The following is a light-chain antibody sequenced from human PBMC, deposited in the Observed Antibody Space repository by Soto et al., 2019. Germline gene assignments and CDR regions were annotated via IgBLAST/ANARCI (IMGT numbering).Light chain of an antibody. V-gene: IGKV1-39*01. J-gene: IGKJ3*01. CDR3: QETYSVPFFS. CDR2: AAS. CDR1: ESISTY. Sequence: DIQLTQSPSSLSASVGDRVTITCRASESISTYLNWFQQKPGKAPRLLIYAASSLHSGVPSRFSGSGSGTDFTLTISSLQPQDFATNYCQETYSVPFFSFVPGNKVDIK.